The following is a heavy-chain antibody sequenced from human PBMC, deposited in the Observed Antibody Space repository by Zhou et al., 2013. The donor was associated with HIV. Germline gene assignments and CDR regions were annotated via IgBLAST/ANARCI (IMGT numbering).Heavy chain of an antibody. D-gene: IGHD6-19*01. CDR2: MNPDSGDI. V-gene: IGHV1-8*03. J-gene: IGHJ4*02. CDR3: ARQRPGSSGWAEGHFDL. CDR1: GYTFSNYD. Sequence: QVQLVQSGTEMKKPGASVKVSCKASGYTFSNYDIHWVRQAAGQGLEWMGWMNPDSGDIGYAHKFQGRVTITTDESTDTAYMELRSLTSEDTAIYYCARQRPGSSGWAEGHFDLWGQGTLVTVSS.